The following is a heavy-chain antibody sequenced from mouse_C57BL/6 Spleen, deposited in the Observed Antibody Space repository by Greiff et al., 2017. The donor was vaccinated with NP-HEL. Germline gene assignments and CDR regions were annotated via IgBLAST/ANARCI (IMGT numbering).Heavy chain of an antibody. V-gene: IGHV1-22*01. Sequence: SGPELVKPGSSVKMSCKASGYTFTDYNMHWVKQSHGKSLEWIGYINPNNGGTSYNQKFKGKATLTVNKSSSTAYMELRSLTSEDSAVYYCARSGTTWAMDYWGQGTSVTVSS. J-gene: IGHJ4*01. CDR1: GYTFTDYN. D-gene: IGHD1-1*01. CDR3: ARSGTTWAMDY. CDR2: INPNNGGT.